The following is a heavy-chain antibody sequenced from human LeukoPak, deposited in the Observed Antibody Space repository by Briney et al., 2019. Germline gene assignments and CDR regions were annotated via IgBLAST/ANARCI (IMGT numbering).Heavy chain of an antibody. Sequence: ASVKVSCKASGYTFTGYYMHWVRQAPGQGLEWMGWINPNSGGTNYAQKFQGRVTMTTDTSTSTAYMELRSLRSDDTAVYYCARDYRYDSSPYYFDYWGQGTLVTVPS. CDR1: GYTFTGYY. V-gene: IGHV1-2*02. D-gene: IGHD3-22*01. CDR3: ARDYRYDSSPYYFDY. J-gene: IGHJ4*02. CDR2: INPNSGGT.